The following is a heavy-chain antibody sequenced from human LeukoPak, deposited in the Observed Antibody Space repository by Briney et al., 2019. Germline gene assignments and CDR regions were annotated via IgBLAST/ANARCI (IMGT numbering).Heavy chain of an antibody. D-gene: IGHD3-10*01. Sequence: SETLSLTCTVSGGSISSYYWSWIRQPPGKGLEWIGYIYYSGSTNYNPSLKSRVTISVDTSKNQFSLKLSSVTAADTAVYYCARGVNRGPYGSGSYYIRSYYFDYWGQGTLVTVSS. CDR1: GGSISSYY. J-gene: IGHJ4*02. V-gene: IGHV4-59*12. CDR3: ARGVNRGPYGSGSYYIRSYYFDY. CDR2: IYYSGST.